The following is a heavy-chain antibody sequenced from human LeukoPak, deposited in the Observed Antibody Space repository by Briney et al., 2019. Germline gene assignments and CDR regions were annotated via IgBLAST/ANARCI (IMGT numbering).Heavy chain of an antibody. CDR2: IVGSGRNT. J-gene: IGHJ4*02. CDR3: AKEGGYDGVDW. CDR1: GITFSIYT. D-gene: IGHD5-12*01. V-gene: IGHV3-23*01. Sequence: GGSLRLSCAASGITFSIYTMSWVRQAPGKGLEWVSAIVGSGRNTYYADSVKGRFTISGDNSKNTLYLQMNSLRAEDTAVYHCAKEGGYDGVDWWGQGTLVTVSS.